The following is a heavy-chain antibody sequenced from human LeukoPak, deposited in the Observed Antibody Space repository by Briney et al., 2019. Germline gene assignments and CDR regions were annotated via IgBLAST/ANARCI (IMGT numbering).Heavy chain of an antibody. Sequence: GGSLRLSCAASGFTFSSSAMSWVRQVPGKGLEWVSGISASGGSTSYADSVRGRFTISRDNSKNTLYVQMNSLRDEDTAVYYCAKESPLLWFGELSSIDYWGQGTLVTVSS. J-gene: IGHJ4*02. D-gene: IGHD3-10*01. CDR3: AKESPLLWFGELSSIDY. CDR1: GFTFSSSA. CDR2: ISASGGST. V-gene: IGHV3-23*01.